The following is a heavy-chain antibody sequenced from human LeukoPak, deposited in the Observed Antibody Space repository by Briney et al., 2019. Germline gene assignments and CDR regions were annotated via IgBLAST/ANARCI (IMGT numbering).Heavy chain of an antibody. CDR2: INQDGNEK. Sequence: GGSLRLSCAASGFTFSIYWMSWGRQAPGKGLEWVANINQDGNEKYYVDSVKGRFTISRDNAKNSLYLQMNSLRAEDTAMYYCARSGAPGTVDYWGQGALVTVSS. CDR1: GFTFSIYW. CDR3: ARSGAPGTVDY. J-gene: IGHJ4*02. D-gene: IGHD6-13*01. V-gene: IGHV3-7*01.